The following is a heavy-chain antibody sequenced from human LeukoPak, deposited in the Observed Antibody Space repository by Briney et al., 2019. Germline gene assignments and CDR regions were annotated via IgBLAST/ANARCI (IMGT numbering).Heavy chain of an antibody. CDR1: GDSISSYY. D-gene: IGHD6-6*01. Sequence: SETLSLTCTVSGDSISSYYWSWIRQPPGKGLEWIGYIYTSGGTNYIPSLKGQVTISIHTSKNQFSLKLSSVTAADSAVYYCARLTRLSTSPDRYYLDYWGQGTLVTVSS. CDR2: IYTSGGT. V-gene: IGHV4-4*09. J-gene: IGHJ4*02. CDR3: ARLTRLSTSPDRYYLDY.